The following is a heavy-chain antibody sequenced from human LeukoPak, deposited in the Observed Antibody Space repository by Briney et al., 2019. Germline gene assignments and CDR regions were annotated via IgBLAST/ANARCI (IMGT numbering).Heavy chain of an antibody. CDR2: ISGYNGNK. CDR3: ARDIRYDSSGYYYYWFDS. Sequence: ASVKVSCKASGYTFSNYGISWVRQARGQGLEWMGWISGYNGNKKYVQKLQGRVTMTTDTSTSTAYMELRSLRSDDTAVYYCARDIRYDSSGYYYYWFDSWGQGTLVTVSS. J-gene: IGHJ5*01. V-gene: IGHV1-18*01. D-gene: IGHD3-22*01. CDR1: GYTFSNYG.